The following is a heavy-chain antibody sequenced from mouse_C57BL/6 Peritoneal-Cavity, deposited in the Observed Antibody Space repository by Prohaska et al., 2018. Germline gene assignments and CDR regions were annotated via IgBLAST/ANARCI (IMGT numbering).Heavy chain of an antibody. J-gene: IGHJ1*03. CDR1: GFTFSGFW. D-gene: IGHD2-1*01. V-gene: IGHV11-2*01. Sequence: EVQLLETGGGLVQPGGSRGLSCEGSGFTFSGFWMSWVRQTPGKTLEWIGDINSDGSAINYEPSIKDRFTSFRDNDKSTLDLQMSNVRSEDTATYFCMRYGNYWYFDVWGTGTTVTVSS. CDR3: MRYGNYWYFDV. CDR2: INSDGSAI.